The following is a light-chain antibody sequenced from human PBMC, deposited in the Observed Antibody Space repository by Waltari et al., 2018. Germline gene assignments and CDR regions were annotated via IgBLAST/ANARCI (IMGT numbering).Light chain of an antibody. CDR3: QQANSCLGLT. CDR2: AAS. Sequence: IQMPQSPSSVSAPVGDRVPISCRPSQHITSWFAWYQQKPGKAPKLLIYAASNLLSGGPSRFSGGGSGTHFTLTISSLQPEDSATYYCQQANSCLGLTFGGGTKVEIK. V-gene: IGKV1-12*01. CDR1: QHITSW. J-gene: IGKJ4*01.